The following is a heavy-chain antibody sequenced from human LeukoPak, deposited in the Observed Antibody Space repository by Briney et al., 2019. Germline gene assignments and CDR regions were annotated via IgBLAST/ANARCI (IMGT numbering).Heavy chain of an antibody. V-gene: IGHV1-2*02. J-gene: IGHJ4*02. CDR3: ARVSYDFWSGYANRIYY. D-gene: IGHD3-3*01. Sequence: ASVKGSCKASVYTFTGYYMHCVRPASGEGVEWMGWINPNSGGTQYAQKFQDRVTMTRDTSTSTAYMELSRLRSDDTAVYYWARVSYDFWSGYANRIYYWGQGNLVTVSS. CDR2: INPNSGGT. CDR1: VYTFTGYY.